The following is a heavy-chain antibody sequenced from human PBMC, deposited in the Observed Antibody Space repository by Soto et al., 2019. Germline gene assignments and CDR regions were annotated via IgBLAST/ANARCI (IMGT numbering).Heavy chain of an antibody. CDR2: INHSGST. J-gene: IGHJ6*02. CDR3: ARGVYCSSTTCYWGMDV. CDR1: GGSFSGYY. V-gene: IGHV4-34*01. Sequence: QVQLQQWGGGLLKPSETLSLTCAVYGGSFSGYYWSWIRQPPGKGLEWIGEINHSGSTHYNPSLKSRVTISVDTSKNQFSLKLSSVTAADTAVYYCARGVYCSSTTCYWGMDVWGQGTTVTVSS. D-gene: IGHD2-2*01.